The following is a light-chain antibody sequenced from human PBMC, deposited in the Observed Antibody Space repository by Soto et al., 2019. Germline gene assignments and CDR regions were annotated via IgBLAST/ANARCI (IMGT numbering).Light chain of an antibody. J-gene: IGLJ3*02. V-gene: IGLV2-14*03. CDR3: GSYTGRSTSWV. CDR1: SSDVGGNKY. Sequence: QSVLTQPASVSGSPGQSITISCTGTSSDVGGNKYVSWYQHHPGKAPKRMIYDVSSRPSGVSNRFSGSKSDNTASLTISGLQAEDEADYYCGSYTGRSTSWVFGGGTKLTVL. CDR2: DVS.